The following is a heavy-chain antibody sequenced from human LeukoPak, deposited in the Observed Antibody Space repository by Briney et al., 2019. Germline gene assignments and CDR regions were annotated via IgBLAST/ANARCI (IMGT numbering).Heavy chain of an antibody. Sequence: TGGSLRLSCAASGFTLSNYNMNWVRQAPGKGLEWVSYVSPNGYTTHYADSVKGRFTISRDNAKDSLYLQMNSLRAEDTAVYYCALGQQWLVSPGTEYFQHWGQGTLVTVSS. CDR2: VSPNGYTT. CDR3: ALGQQWLVSPGTEYFQH. J-gene: IGHJ1*01. V-gene: IGHV3-48*01. D-gene: IGHD6-19*01. CDR1: GFTLSNYN.